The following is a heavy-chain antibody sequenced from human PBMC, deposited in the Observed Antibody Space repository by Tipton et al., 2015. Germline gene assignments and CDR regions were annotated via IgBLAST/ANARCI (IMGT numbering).Heavy chain of an antibody. CDR2: MFYSVSS. V-gene: IGHV4-39*01. Sequence: TLSLTCTVSGVSISSSSCYWGWIRQPPGKGLEWIGSMFYSVSSYYNPSLKSRVTISVDTSKNQFSLKLRSVTAADTAVYYCARQAPIAVAASNWFDPWGQGTLVTVSS. CDR1: GVSISSSSCY. CDR3: ARQAPIAVAASNWFDP. D-gene: IGHD6-19*01. J-gene: IGHJ5*02.